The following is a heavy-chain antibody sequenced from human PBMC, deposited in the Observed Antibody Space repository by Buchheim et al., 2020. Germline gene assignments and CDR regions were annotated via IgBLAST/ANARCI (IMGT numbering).Heavy chain of an antibody. V-gene: IGHV3-30*18. CDR1: GFTFSSYG. Sequence: QVQLVESGGGVVQPGRSLRLSCAASGFTFSSYGMHWVRQAPGKGLEWVAVISYDGSNKYYADSVKGRFTISRDNSKNTLYLQMNSLRAEDMAVYYCAKDEWELLRDYYYYGMDVWGQGTT. CDR3: AKDEWELLRDYYYYGMDV. CDR2: ISYDGSNK. J-gene: IGHJ6*02. D-gene: IGHD1-26*01.